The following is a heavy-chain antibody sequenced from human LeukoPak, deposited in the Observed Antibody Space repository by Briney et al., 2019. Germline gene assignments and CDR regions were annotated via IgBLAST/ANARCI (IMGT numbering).Heavy chain of an antibody. J-gene: IGHJ4*02. D-gene: IGHD6-19*01. V-gene: IGHV3-30*18. CDR1: GFTFSSYG. CDR3: AKRGSGTDV. CDR2: ISYDGSNK. Sequence: GGSLRLSCAASGFTFSSYGMHWVRQAPGKGLEWVAVISYDGSNKYYADSVKGRFTISRDNSKNTLYLQMNSLRAEDTAVYYCAKRGSGTDVWGQGTLVTVSS.